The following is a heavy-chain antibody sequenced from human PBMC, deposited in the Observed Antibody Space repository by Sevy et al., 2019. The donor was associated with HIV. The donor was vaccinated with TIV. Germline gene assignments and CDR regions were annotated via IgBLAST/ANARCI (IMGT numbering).Heavy chain of an antibody. CDR2: RFYSGGA. J-gene: IGHJ5*02. CDR3: ARHPLGNWFDR. CDR1: GGSISSSRHY. Sequence: SETLSLTCNVSGGSISSSRHYWGWIRQSPGKSLEWIGSRFYSGGAYYNPSLQSRVTMSVDTSKNQFSLNVNSVTAADTAVYYCARHPLGNWFDRWGQSILVTVSS. D-gene: IGHD3-16*01. V-gene: IGHV4-39*01.